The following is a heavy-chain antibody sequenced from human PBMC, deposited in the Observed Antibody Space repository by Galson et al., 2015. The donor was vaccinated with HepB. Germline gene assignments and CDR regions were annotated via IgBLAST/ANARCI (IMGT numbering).Heavy chain of an antibody. V-gene: IGHV3-30*04. CDR3: ARDCGGGVVRGVIGYYYYGMDV. Sequence: SLRLSCAASGFTFSSYAMHWVRQAPGKGLEWVAVISYDGSNKYYADSVKGRFTISRDNSKNTLYLQMNSLRAEDTAVYYCARDCGGGVVRGVIGYYYYGMDVWGQGTTVTVSS. CDR1: GFTFSSYA. CDR2: ISYDGSNK. D-gene: IGHD3-10*01. J-gene: IGHJ6*02.